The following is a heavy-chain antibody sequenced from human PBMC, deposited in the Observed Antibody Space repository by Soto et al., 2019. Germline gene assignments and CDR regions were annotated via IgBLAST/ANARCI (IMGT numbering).Heavy chain of an antibody. Sequence: SVKVSCKASGGTFSSYAISWVRQAPGQGLEWMGGIIPIFGTANYAQKFQGRVTITADESTSTAYMELSSLRSEDTAVYYCARDYYDREQSYSFDYWGQGTLVTVSS. D-gene: IGHD3-22*01. CDR3: ARDYYDREQSYSFDY. CDR1: GGTFSSYA. CDR2: IIPIFGTA. J-gene: IGHJ4*02. V-gene: IGHV1-69*13.